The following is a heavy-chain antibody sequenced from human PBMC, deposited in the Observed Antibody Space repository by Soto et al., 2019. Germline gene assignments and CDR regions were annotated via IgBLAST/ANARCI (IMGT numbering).Heavy chain of an antibody. Sequence: ASVKVSCKAAGSTFTVYYIHWRREAPGQGLEWLGWSNPDSGGTNYAQKFQGRAIVTRDTSISTAYMELSSLRSDDTAVYYGARRLTNSGIYYYGREVWGQGTTGKVSS. J-gene: IGHJ6*01. D-gene: IGHD1-1*01. CDR1: GSTFTVYY. CDR3: ARRLTNSGIYYYGREV. CDR2: SNPDSGGT. V-gene: IGHV1-2*02.